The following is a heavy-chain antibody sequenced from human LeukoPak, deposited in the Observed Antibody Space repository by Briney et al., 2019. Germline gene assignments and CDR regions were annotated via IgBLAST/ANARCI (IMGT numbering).Heavy chain of an antibody. CDR1: GGSISSSSYY. J-gene: IGHJ2*01. CDR3: ARQGRDGYKYWYFDL. D-gene: IGHD5-24*01. CDR2: IHYSGST. V-gene: IGHV4-39*01. Sequence: SETLSLTCTVSGGSISSSSYYWGWIRQPLGKGLEWIGSIHYSGSTYYNPSLKSRVTISVDTSKNQFSLKLSSVTAADTAVYYCARQGRDGYKYWYFDLWSRGTLVTVSS.